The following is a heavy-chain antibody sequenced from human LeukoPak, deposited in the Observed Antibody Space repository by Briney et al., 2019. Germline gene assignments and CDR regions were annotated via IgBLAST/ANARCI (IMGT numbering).Heavy chain of an antibody. CDR3: ASVSGGSDLTYYYDSSDAFDI. CDR2: TNPSGGST. Sequence: ASVKVSCKASGYTLTSYYMHWVRQAPGQGLEWMGITNPSGGSTSYAQKFQGRVTMTRDMSTSTVYMELSSLRSEDTAVYYCASVSGGSDLTYYYDSSDAFDIWGQGTMVTVSS. CDR1: GYTLTSYY. J-gene: IGHJ3*02. D-gene: IGHD3-22*01. V-gene: IGHV1-46*01.